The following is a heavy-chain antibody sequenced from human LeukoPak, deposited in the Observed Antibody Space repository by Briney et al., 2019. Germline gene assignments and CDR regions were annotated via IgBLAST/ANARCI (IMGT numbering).Heavy chain of an antibody. J-gene: IGHJ6*02. Sequence: GASVKVSCKASGYTFTSYDINWVRQATGQGLERMGWMNPNSGNTGYAQKFQGRATMTRNTSISTAYMELSSLRSEDTAVYYCARGGYDFWSGYYPSKGMDVWGQGTTVTVSS. V-gene: IGHV1-8*01. CDR2: MNPNSGNT. CDR3: ARGGYDFWSGYYPSKGMDV. CDR1: GYTFTSYD. D-gene: IGHD3-3*01.